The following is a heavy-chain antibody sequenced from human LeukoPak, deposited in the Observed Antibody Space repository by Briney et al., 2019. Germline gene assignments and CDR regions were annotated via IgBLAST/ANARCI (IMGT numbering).Heavy chain of an antibody. D-gene: IGHD3-10*01. CDR2: TNHSGST. Sequence: SETLSLTCAVYGGSFSGYYWSWIRQPPGKGLEWIGETNHSGSTNYNPSLKSRVTISVDTSKNQFSLKLSSVTAADTAVYYCARGRWFRWTYYYYMDVWGKGTTVTVSS. V-gene: IGHV4-34*01. CDR3: ARGRWFRWTYYYYMDV. J-gene: IGHJ6*03. CDR1: GGSFSGYY.